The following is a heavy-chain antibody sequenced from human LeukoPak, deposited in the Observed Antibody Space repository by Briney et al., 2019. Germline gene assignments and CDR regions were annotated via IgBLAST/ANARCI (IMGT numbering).Heavy chain of an antibody. CDR1: GGSFSGYY. CDR3: ARALVVVPAASLYGMDV. D-gene: IGHD2-2*01. V-gene: IGHV4-34*01. J-gene: IGHJ6*02. CDR2: INHSGST. Sequence: SETLSLTCAVYGGSFSGYYWSWIRQPPGKGLEWIGEINHSGSTNYNPSLKGRVTISVDTSKNQFSLKLSSVTAADTAVYYCARALVVVPAASLYGMDVWGQGTTVTVSS.